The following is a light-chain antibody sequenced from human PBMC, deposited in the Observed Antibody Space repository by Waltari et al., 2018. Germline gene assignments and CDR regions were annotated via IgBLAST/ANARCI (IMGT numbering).Light chain of an antibody. CDR1: RGVGSA. CDR2: YAS. J-gene: IGKJ2*01. Sequence: EILVTQSPATLSVSPGEGATLSCRASRGVGSALAWYQQKPGQAPRLLIFYASARATGIPARFSGSGSGTEFTLSISSLQSEDSAAYYCQQYYDGYSFGQGTKLEIK. V-gene: IGKV3-15*01. CDR3: QQYYDGYS.